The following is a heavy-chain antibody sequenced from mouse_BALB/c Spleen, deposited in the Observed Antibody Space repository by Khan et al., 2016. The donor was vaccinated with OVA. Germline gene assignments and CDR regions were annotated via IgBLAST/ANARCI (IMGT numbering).Heavy chain of an antibody. J-gene: IGHJ3*01. D-gene: IGHD1-1*01. CDR1: GYSFTTYY. CDR3: ARHGTSSWFAY. V-gene: IGHV1S135*01. Sequence: VQLQQSGPELMKPGASVKISCKASGYSFTTYYIHWVKQSPGKSLEWIGYIDPFTGSTTYNQKFKGKATLTVDKSSSTAYMHLSSLTSEDSAVYYCARHGTSSWFAYWGQGTLVTVSA. CDR2: IDPFTGST.